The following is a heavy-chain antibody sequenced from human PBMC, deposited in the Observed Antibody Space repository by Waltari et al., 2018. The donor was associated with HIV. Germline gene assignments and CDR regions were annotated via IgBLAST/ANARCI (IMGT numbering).Heavy chain of an antibody. CDR1: GFTFSSLL. D-gene: IGHD6-19*01. J-gene: IGHJ4*02. CDR3: AKDLAAVAGILGFDS. CDR2: TSYDGSDK. Sequence: QVQLVESGGGVVQPGRSLRLSCAASGFTFSSLLFHWVRQAPGKGMEWVAVTSYDGSDKYYADSVKGRFTISRDNSKNTLYLQMNSLRAEDTAVFYCAKDLAAVAGILGFDSWGQGTQVTVSS. V-gene: IGHV3-30*18.